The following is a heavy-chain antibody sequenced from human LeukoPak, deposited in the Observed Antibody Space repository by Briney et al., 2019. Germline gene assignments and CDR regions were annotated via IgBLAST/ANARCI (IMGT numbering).Heavy chain of an antibody. J-gene: IGHJ6*03. CDR3: ARHPMITFGGVIVIRRYYYYMDV. V-gene: IGHV4-39*01. CDR1: GGSISSSSYY. Sequence: SETLSLTCTVSGGSISSSSYYWGWIRQPPGKGLEWIGSIYYSGSTYYNPSLKSRVTISVDTSKNQFSLKLSSVTAADTAVYYCARHPMITFGGVIVIRRYYYYMDVWGKGTTVTVSS. D-gene: IGHD3-16*02. CDR2: IYYSGST.